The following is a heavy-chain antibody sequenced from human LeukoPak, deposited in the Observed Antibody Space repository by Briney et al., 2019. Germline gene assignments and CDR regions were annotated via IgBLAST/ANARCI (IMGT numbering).Heavy chain of an antibody. Sequence: GGSLRLSCVAPGLTLSNYWMSWVRQAPGKGLEWVAFIRADGSNKYYADSVKGRFTISRDNSKNTLYLQMNSLRPEDTAVYYCASGGTYSGYFSYWGQGTLVIVSS. J-gene: IGHJ4*02. CDR2: IRADGSNK. V-gene: IGHV3-30*02. D-gene: IGHD1-26*01. CDR1: GLTLSNYW. CDR3: ASGGTYSGYFSY.